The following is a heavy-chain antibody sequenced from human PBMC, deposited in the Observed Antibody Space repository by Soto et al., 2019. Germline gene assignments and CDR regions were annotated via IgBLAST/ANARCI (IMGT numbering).Heavy chain of an antibody. CDR1: GFTFSSYA. J-gene: IGHJ6*02. Sequence: GGSLRLSCAASGFTFSSYAMSWVRQAPGKGLEGVSAISGSGGSTYYADSVKGRVTISRDNSKNTLYLQMSSLRAEDTDVYYCANLPSPWSGRTYYYYGMDVWGQGPTVTV. V-gene: IGHV3-23*01. CDR3: ANLPSPWSGRTYYYYGMDV. CDR2: ISGSGGST. D-gene: IGHD3-3*01.